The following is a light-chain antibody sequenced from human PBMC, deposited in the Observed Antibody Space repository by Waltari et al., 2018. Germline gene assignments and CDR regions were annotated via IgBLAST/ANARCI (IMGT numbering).Light chain of an antibody. CDR2: DVS. Sequence: QSALTQPRSVSASPGQSVTISCTGTSNDIGGYVYVSWYQQYPGRAPRLLIFDVSQRPSGVPDRFSGSKSCTKASLTISGLQSDDEADYYCFAYAGTYTYLFGTGTRVTVL. V-gene: IGLV2-11*01. J-gene: IGLJ1*01. CDR1: SNDIGGYVY. CDR3: FAYAGTYTYL.